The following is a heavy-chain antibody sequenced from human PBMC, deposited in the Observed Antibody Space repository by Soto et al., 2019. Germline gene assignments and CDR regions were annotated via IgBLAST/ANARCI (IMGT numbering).Heavy chain of an antibody. CDR2: INNDGSGT. V-gene: IGHV3-74*01. CDR3: GSVFEY. Sequence: EVQVVESEGGSVRPGGSLRLSCAVSGFTFTNYWMHWVRQAPGKGLVWVSRINNDGSGTSYADSVKGRFTISRDNVKNTLYLQMDSLRAEDTGVYFCGSVFEYWGQGTPVTVSS. J-gene: IGHJ4*02. CDR1: GFTFTNYW.